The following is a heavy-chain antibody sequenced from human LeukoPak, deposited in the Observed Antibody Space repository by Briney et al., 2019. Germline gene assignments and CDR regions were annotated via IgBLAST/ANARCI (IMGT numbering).Heavy chain of an antibody. CDR2: ISSSSSYI. V-gene: IGHV3-21*01. CDR1: GFTFSSYS. CDR3: ARDLYDILTGYYMDV. J-gene: IGHJ6*03. Sequence: PGGSLRLSCAASGFTFSSYSMNWVRQAPGKGLEWVSSISSSSSYIYYADSVKGRFTISRDNAKNSLYLQMNSLRAEDTAVYYCARDLYDILTGYYMDVWAKGPRSPSP. D-gene: IGHD3-9*01.